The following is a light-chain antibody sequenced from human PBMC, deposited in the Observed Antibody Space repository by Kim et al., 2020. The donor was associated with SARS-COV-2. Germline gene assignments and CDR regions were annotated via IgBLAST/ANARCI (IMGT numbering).Light chain of an antibody. CDR3: QQSYSTPLT. V-gene: IGKV1-39*01. Sequence: DIQMTQSPSSLSASVGDRVTITCRASQSISTYLNWYQQKPGTAPKLLIYGASSLQSGVPSRFSGSGSGTDFTLTISSLQPEDFATYDCQQSYSTPLTFGGGTKLEI. CDR1: QSISTY. CDR2: GAS. J-gene: IGKJ4*01.